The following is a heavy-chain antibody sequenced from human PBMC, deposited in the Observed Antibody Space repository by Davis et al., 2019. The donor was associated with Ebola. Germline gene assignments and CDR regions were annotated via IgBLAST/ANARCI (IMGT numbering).Heavy chain of an antibody. V-gene: IGHV3-53*01. Sequence: GGSLRLSCVVSGFIVSDKYMSWVPQAPGKGLEWVSVPYTDGRTYHSDSVNGRFTISRDNAKYTVSLQMNDLRVEDTAVYFCTRHVPGDFWFFDLWGPGTMVTVSS. J-gene: IGHJ2*01. CDR3: TRHVPGDFWFFDL. CDR1: GFIVSDKY. D-gene: IGHD4-17*01. CDR2: PYTDGRT.